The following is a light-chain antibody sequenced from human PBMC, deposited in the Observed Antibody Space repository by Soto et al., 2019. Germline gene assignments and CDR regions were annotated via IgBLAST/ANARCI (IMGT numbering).Light chain of an antibody. J-gene: IGLJ1*01. CDR3: NSYAGSNIYV. CDR2: EVN. CDR1: SSDVGGYNF. Sequence: QSVLTQPPSASGSPGQSVTISCTGTSSDVGGYNFVSWYQHHPGKAPKLIIYEVNKRPSGVPNRFSGSKSGNTASLTVSGLQAEDEADYCCNSYAGSNIYVFGTGTKLTVL. V-gene: IGLV2-8*01.